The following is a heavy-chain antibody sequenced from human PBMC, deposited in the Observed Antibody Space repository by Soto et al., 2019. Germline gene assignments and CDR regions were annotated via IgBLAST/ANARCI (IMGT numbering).Heavy chain of an antibody. CDR1: GFTVSSNY. V-gene: IGHV3-66*02. CDR2: IYSGGST. J-gene: IGHJ6*03. CDR3: ARGKVAGGYYYYYYMDV. D-gene: IGHD2-15*01. Sequence: GGSLRLSCAASGFTVSSNYMSWVRQAPGKGLEWVSVIYSGGSTYYPDSVKGRFTISRDNSKNTLYLQMNSLRAEDSAVYYCARGKVAGGYYYYYYMDVWGKGTTVTVSS.